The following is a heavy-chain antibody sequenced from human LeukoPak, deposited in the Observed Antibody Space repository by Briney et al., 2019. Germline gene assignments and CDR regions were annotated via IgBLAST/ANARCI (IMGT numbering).Heavy chain of an antibody. CDR3: ARGGASSEWFDP. J-gene: IGHJ5*02. CDR1: GGSISSCY. Sequence: SETLSLTCTVSGGSISSCYWSWIRQPPGKRLEWIGYIYYSGSTNYNPSLKSRVTMAVDTSKKQFSLKLSSVTAADTAVYYCARGGASSEWFDPWGQGTLVTVSS. D-gene: IGHD6-25*01. V-gene: IGHV4-59*01. CDR2: IYYSGST.